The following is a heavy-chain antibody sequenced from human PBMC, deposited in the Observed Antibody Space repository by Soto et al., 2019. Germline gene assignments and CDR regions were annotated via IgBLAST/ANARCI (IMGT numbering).Heavy chain of an antibody. D-gene: IGHD3-16*01. CDR1: GFTFSSYA. CDR3: VAVAQYDVPSP. Sequence: GGSLRLSSSASGFTFSSYAMHWVRQAPGKGLEYVSAISSNGGSTYYADSVKGRVTISRDNSKNTLYLQMSSLRAEDTAVYYCVAVAQYDVPSPWGQGTLVTGSA. J-gene: IGHJ5*02. CDR2: ISSNGGST. V-gene: IGHV3-64D*08.